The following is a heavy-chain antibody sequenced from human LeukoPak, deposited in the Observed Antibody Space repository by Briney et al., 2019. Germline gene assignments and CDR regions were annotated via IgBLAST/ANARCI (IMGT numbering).Heavy chain of an antibody. CDR2: ISGSGGST. V-gene: IGHV3-23*01. Sequence: GGSLRLSCAASGFTFSSYAMSWLRQAPGKGLEWVSAISGSGGSTYYADSVKGRFTISRDNSKNTLYLRMNSLRAEDTAVYYRAKEGDYYGDYFDYWGQGTLVTVSS. CDR1: GFTFSSYA. CDR3: AKEGDYYGDYFDY. D-gene: IGHD3-3*01. J-gene: IGHJ4*02.